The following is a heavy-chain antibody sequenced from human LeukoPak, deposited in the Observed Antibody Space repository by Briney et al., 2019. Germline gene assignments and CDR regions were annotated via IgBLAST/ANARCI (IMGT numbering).Heavy chain of an antibody. Sequence: SETLSLTCTVSGGSISSYYWSWIRQPPGKGLEWIGYIYYSESTNYNPSLKSRVTISVDTSKNQFSLKLSSVTAADTAVYYCAGTLAVASYAFDIWGQGTMVTVSS. CDR2: IYYSEST. CDR3: AGTLAVASYAFDI. V-gene: IGHV4-59*08. J-gene: IGHJ3*02. CDR1: GGSISSYY. D-gene: IGHD6-19*01.